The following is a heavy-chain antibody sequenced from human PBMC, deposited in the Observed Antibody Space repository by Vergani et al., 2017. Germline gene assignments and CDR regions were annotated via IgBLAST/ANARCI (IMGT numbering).Heavy chain of an antibody. J-gene: IGHJ4*02. CDR3: ARNGGDYVPIDY. V-gene: IGHV4-38-2*01. Sequence: QVQLQESGPGLVKPSETLSLTCAVSGYSISSGYYWGWIRQPPGKGLEWIGSIYHSGSTYYNPSLKSRVTISVDTSKNQFSLKLSSVTAADTAVYYGARNGGDYVPIDYWGQGTLVTVSS. CDR2: IYHSGST. D-gene: IGHD4-17*01. CDR1: GYSISSGYY.